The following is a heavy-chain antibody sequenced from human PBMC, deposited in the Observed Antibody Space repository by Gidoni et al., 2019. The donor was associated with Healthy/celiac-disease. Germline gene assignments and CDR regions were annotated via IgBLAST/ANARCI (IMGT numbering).Heavy chain of an antibody. V-gene: IGHV3-64D*08. CDR1: GFTFSSYA. Sequence: EVQLVESGGGLVQPGGSLRLSCSASGFTFSSYAMHWVRQAPGKGLEYVSPISSNGGITYYADSVKGRFTISRDNSKNTLYLQMSSLRAEDTAVYYCVKGGETRRYYYYGMDVWGKGTTVTVSS. CDR2: ISSNGGIT. J-gene: IGHJ6*04. D-gene: IGHD3-16*01. CDR3: VKGGETRRYYYYGMDV.